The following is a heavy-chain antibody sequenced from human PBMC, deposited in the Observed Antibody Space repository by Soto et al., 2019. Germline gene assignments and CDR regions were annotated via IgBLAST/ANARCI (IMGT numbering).Heavy chain of an antibody. J-gene: IGHJ4*02. CDR3: AKDRSGYSGYDFLDY. D-gene: IGHD5-12*01. V-gene: IGHV3-7*03. Sequence: PGGSVRLSCAAAGFAFSGYWRSWVRQAPGKGLEWVADIKQNGGGKYYVDSVKGRFTISRDNTKKSLYLQMNSLRAEDTAVYYCAKDRSGYSGYDFLDYWGQGTLVTVSS. CDR1: GFAFSGYW. CDR2: IKQNGGGK.